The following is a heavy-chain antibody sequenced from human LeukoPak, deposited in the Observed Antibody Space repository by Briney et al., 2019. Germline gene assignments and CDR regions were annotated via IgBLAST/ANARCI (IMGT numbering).Heavy chain of an antibody. J-gene: IGHJ4*02. Sequence: GGSLRLSCAPSGFTFSDYYMSWIRQAPGKGLEWVSYISSLGTSKSYADSVKGRFTISRDNAKNSLYLQMSSLRAEDTAVYYCARDRGDSCSGGSCSTYDYWGQGTLVTVSS. V-gene: IGHV3-11*01. D-gene: IGHD2-15*01. CDR1: GFTFSDYY. CDR3: ARDRGDSCSGGSCSTYDY. CDR2: ISSLGTSK.